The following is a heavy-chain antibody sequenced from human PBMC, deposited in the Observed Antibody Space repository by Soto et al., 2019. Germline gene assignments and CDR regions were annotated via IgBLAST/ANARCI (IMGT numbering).Heavy chain of an antibody. CDR2: INPSGGIT. D-gene: IGHD6-13*01. CDR3: ARSAYSSSSVWFDP. CDR1: GYTFSSYF. V-gene: IGHV1-46*01. J-gene: IGHJ5*02. Sequence: QVQLVQSGAEVKNPGASVKVSCKASGYTFSSYFMHWVRQAPGQGLEWMGIINPSGGITNYAQRFQGRVTMTRDTSTSTVYMELSSLRSEDTALYYCARSAYSSSSVWFDPWGQGTLVIVSS.